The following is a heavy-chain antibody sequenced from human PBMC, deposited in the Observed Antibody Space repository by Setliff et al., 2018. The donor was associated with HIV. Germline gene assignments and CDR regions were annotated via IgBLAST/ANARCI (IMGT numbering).Heavy chain of an antibody. V-gene: IGHV4-31*03. CDR3: ARVPNWGSAPFAYDV. D-gene: IGHD7-27*01. CDR1: GASISSGGYY. CDR2: ILDSGST. J-gene: IGHJ3*01. Sequence: PSETLSLTCTVSGASISSGGYYWNWIRQLPGKGPEWIGYILDSGSTYYNPSLRGRLSMSIDTSANQFSVELTSVTAADTALYFCARVPNWGSAPFAYDVWGLGTMVTVSS.